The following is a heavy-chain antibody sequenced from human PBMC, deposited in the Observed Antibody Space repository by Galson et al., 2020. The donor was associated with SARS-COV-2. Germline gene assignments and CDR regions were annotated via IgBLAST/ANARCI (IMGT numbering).Heavy chain of an antibody. J-gene: IGHJ6*02. Sequence: TLSLTCTVSGGSISGYYWTWIRQPPGKRLEWIGNIYYTGSTKYNPSLKSRVTISVDTSKNQFSLNLRSVTAADTAVYFCARDTPNYGEDVWGQGTTVTVSS. CDR2: IYYTGST. D-gene: IGHD2-15*01. CDR3: ARDTPNYGEDV. V-gene: IGHV4-59*08. CDR1: GGSISGYY.